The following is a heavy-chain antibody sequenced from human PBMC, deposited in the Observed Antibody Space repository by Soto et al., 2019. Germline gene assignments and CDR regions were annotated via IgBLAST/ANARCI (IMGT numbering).Heavy chain of an antibody. D-gene: IGHD6-13*01. CDR2: IYHSGST. CDR3: ARDLTSYGSSSWYIWFDP. CDR1: GYSVSSGYY. Sequence: SETLSLTCAVSGYSVSSGYYWGWIRQPPGKGLEWIGSIYHSGSTYYNPSLKSRVTISVDTSKNQFSLKLSSVTAADTAVYYCARDLTSYGSSSWYIWFDPWGQGTLVTVSS. J-gene: IGHJ5*02. V-gene: IGHV4-38-2*02.